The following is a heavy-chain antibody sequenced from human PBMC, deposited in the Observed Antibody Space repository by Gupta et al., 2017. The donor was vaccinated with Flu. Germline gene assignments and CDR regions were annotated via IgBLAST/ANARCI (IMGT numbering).Heavy chain of an antibody. CDR3: ARAKPSYCTSAVCYLFGYFDY. V-gene: IGHV3-48*03. Sequence: EVQLVDSGGGLVQPGGALRVSCAASGFTFRRYEMNWVRQAPGKGLEWVSYSSGSGDTIHYADSVKGRFTISRDNTKNSLYLQMNSLRGEDTALYYCARAKPSYCTSAVCYLFGYFDYCGQGTLVTVSS. CDR2: SSGSGDTI. J-gene: IGHJ4*02. D-gene: IGHD2-8*01. CDR1: GFTFRRYE.